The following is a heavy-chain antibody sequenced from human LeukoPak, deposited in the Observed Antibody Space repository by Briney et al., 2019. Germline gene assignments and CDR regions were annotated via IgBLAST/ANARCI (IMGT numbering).Heavy chain of an antibody. CDR3: ASGYSSGWPFDY. Sequence: GGSLRLSCAASRFTFSSYAMHWVRQAPGKGLEWVAVISYDGSNKYYADSVKGRFTISSDNSKNTLYLQMKSLRAEDTAVYYCASGYSSGWPFDYWGQGSLVTVSS. V-gene: IGHV3-30-3*01. CDR2: ISYDGSNK. D-gene: IGHD6-19*01. J-gene: IGHJ4*02. CDR1: RFTFSSYA.